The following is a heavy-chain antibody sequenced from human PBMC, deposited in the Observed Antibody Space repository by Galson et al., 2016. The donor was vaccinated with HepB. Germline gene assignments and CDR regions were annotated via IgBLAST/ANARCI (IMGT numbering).Heavy chain of an antibody. CDR1: GFTFSSYT. CDR2: ITSSSTTI. V-gene: IGHV3-48*02. CDR3: ARDRGWAFFDH. J-gene: IGHJ4*02. Sequence: SLRLSCAAAGFTFSSYTMSWVRQAPGKGLQWVSSITSSSTTISYADSVKGRSTVSRDKATNALFLQMNSLRDEDTAVYYCARDRGWAFFDHSGQGTLVAVSS. D-gene: IGHD3-10*01.